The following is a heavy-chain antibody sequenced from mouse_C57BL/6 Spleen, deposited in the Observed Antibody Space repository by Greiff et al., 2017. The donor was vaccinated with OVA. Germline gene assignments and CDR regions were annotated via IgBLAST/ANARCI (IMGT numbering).Heavy chain of an antibody. Sequence: EVKLVESGGGLVKPGGSLKLSCAASGFTFSDYGMHWVRQAPEKGLEWVAYISSGSSTIYYADTVKGRFTISRDNAKNTLFLQMTSLRSEDTAMYYCARDGNYDAMDYWGQGTSVTVSS. D-gene: IGHD2-1*01. CDR3: ARDGNYDAMDY. J-gene: IGHJ4*01. V-gene: IGHV5-17*01. CDR2: ISSGSSTI. CDR1: GFTFSDYG.